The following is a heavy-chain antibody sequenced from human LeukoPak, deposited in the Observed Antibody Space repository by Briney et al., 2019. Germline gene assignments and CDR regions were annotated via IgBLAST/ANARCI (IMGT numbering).Heavy chain of an antibody. D-gene: IGHD6-13*01. CDR2: IYSGGST. J-gene: IGHJ4*02. CDR3: AKHIFSSIAAAGNY. CDR1: GFTVSSNY. Sequence: GGSLRLSCAASGFTVSSNYMSWVRQAPGKGLEWVSVIYSGGSTYYADSVKGRFTISRDNSKNTLYLQMNSLRAEDTAVYYCAKHIFSSIAAAGNYWGQGTLVTVSS. V-gene: IGHV3-66*04.